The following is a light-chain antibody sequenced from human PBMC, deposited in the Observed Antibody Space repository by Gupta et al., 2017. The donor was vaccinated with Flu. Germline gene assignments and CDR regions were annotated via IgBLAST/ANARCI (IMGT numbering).Light chain of an antibody. CDR3: QVWDSSREYVV. Sequence: SYVVTQPPSVSVAPGQTARITCEGNKIGTNSVHWYQQRPGQAPVLIMYDDTDRPSGIPERLSGSNSGNTATLTISSVGAEDEADYYCQVWDSSREYVVFGGGTKLTVL. V-gene: IGLV3-21*02. CDR2: DDT. CDR1: KIGTNS. J-gene: IGLJ2*01.